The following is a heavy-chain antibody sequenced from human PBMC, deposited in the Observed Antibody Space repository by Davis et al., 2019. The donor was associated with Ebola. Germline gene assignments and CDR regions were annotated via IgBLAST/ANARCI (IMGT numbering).Heavy chain of an antibody. CDR1: GFSVSGYY. V-gene: IGHV3-23*01. CDR3: AKGDSGYGWDNWFDP. Sequence: GGSLRLSCAASGFSVSGYYMSWVRQAPGKGLEWVSAISGSGGSTYYADSVKGRFTISRDNSKNTLYLQMNSLRAEDTAVYYCAKGDSGYGWDNWFDPWGQGTLVTVSS. CDR2: ISGSGGST. D-gene: IGHD5-12*01. J-gene: IGHJ5*02.